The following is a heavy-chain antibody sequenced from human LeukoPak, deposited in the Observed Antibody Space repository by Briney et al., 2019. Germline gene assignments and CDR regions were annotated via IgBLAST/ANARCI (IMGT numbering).Heavy chain of an antibody. CDR1: GGSITTYY. CDR2: INHSGST. CDR3: ARAQLNLLVDFGMDV. D-gene: IGHD1-1*01. Sequence: SETLSLTCTVSGGSITTYYWTWIRQPPGKGLEWIGYINHSGSTNYNPSLKSRVTISVDTSKNQFSLKLSSVTAADTAVYYCARAQLNLLVDFGMDVRGQGTTVTVSS. J-gene: IGHJ6*02. V-gene: IGHV4-59*01.